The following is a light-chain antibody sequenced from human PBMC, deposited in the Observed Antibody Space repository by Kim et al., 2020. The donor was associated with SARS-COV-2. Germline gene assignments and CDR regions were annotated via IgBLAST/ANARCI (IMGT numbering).Light chain of an antibody. J-gene: IGLJ1*01. CDR3: CSYAGSYF. Sequence: QSALTQPRSVSGSPGQSVTISCTGTSSDVGGYNYVSWYQQHPGKAPKLMIYDVSKRPPGVPDRFSGSKSGNTASLTISGLQAEDEADYYCCSYAGSYFFGTGTKVTVL. CDR1: SSDVGGYNY. CDR2: DVS. V-gene: IGLV2-11*01.